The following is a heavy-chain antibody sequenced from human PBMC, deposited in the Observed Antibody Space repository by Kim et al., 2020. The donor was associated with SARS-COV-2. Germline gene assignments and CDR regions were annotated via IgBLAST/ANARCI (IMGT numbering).Heavy chain of an antibody. CDR2: S. V-gene: IGHV1-18*01. D-gene: IGHD4-4*01. J-gene: IGHJ4*02. CDR3: ESGYSNYGDFDY. Sequence: SNYAQKFQGRVTMTRDTSTSTIYMELRGLRSDDTAVYYCESGYSNYGDFDYWGQGTLVTVSS.